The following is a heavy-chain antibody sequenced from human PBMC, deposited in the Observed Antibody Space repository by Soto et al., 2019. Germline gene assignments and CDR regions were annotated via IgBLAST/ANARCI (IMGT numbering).Heavy chain of an antibody. J-gene: IGHJ6*02. D-gene: IGHD2-8*01. V-gene: IGHV5-10-1*01. CDR1: GYSFTSYW. CDR3: ARQSTRYYYYGMDV. Sequence: GESLKISCKGSGYSFTSYWISWVRQMPGKGLEWMGRIDPSDSYTNYSPSFQGHVTISXXXXXXTXYXQXXXLKAXDTAMYHCARQSTRYYYYGMDVWGQGTTVTVSS. CDR2: IDPSDSYT.